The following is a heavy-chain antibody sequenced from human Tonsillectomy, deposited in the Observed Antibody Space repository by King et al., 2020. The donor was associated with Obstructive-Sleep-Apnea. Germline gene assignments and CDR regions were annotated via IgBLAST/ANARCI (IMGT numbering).Heavy chain of an antibody. CDR2: IIGDSSNI. CDR1: GFIFTDFS. D-gene: IGHD7-27*01. Sequence: VQLVESGGDLVQPEGSLRLSCAASGFIFTDFSMNWVRQTPGKGLGWLSYIIGDSSNIWYADSVKGRFTISRDNARKSLYLQMNSLRAEDTALYYCAKDLNWAFDYWGQGTLVTVS. V-gene: IGHV3-48*04. CDR3: AKDLNWAFDY. J-gene: IGHJ4*02.